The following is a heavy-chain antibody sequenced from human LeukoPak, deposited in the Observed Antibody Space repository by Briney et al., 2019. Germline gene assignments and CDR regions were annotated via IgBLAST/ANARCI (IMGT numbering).Heavy chain of an antibody. J-gene: IGHJ6*03. CDR3: ARAANYYYYMDV. CDR1: GFTFSSYS. V-gene: IGHV3-21*01. CDR2: ISSSSSYI. Sequence: GGSLRLSCAASGFTFSSYSMNWVRQAPGKGLEWVSSISSSSSYIYYADSVKGRFTISRDNAKNSLYLQMNSLRAEDTPVYYCARAANYYYYMDVWGKGTTVTVSS.